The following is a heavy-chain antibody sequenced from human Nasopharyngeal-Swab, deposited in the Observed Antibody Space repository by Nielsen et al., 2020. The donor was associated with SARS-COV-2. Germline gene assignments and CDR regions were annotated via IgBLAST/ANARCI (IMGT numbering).Heavy chain of an antibody. Sequence: GESLKISCAASGFTFSSYAMSWVRQAPGKGLEWVSAISGSGGSTCYADSVKGRFTISRDNSKNTLYLQMNSLRAEDTAVYYCAKGSLGIVGAMGRLDYWGQGTLVTVSS. CDR2: ISGSGGST. D-gene: IGHD1-26*01. CDR1: GFTFSSYA. J-gene: IGHJ4*02. CDR3: AKGSLGIVGAMGRLDY. V-gene: IGHV3-23*01.